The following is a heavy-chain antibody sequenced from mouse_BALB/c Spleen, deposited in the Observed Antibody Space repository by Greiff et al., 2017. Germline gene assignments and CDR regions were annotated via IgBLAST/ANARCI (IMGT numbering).Heavy chain of an antibody. CDR1: GFAFSSYD. V-gene: IGHV5-12-1*01. CDR2: ISSGGGST. D-gene: IGHD2-1*01. Sequence: EVKVVESGGGLVKPGGSLKLSCAASGFAFSSYDMSWVRQTPEKRLEWVAYISSGGGSTYYPDTVKGRFTISRDNAKNTLYLQMSSLKSEDTAMYYCARHAPSYGNYLAWFAYWGQGTLVTVSA. CDR3: ARHAPSYGNYLAWFAY. J-gene: IGHJ3*01.